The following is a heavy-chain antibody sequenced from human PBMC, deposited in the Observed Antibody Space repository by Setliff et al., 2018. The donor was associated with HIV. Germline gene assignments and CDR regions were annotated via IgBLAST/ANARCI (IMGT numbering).Heavy chain of an antibody. CDR3: ARQSGYTRGWDIFGLVAGSFDI. CDR1: DGSISSSSYY. Sequence: SETLSLTCTVSDGSISSSSYYWAWIRQPPGKGLEWIGTIYCSGNTYYRPSLKRRITVSIDTSKNPFPLRLNSVTAADTAVYYCARQSGYTRGWDIFGLVAGSFDIWGQGTMVTVS. D-gene: IGHD3-3*01. J-gene: IGHJ3*02. V-gene: IGHV4-39*01. CDR2: IYCSGNT.